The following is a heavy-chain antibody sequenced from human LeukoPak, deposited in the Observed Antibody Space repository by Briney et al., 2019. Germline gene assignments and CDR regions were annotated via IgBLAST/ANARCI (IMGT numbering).Heavy chain of an antibody. CDR1: GGTFSSYS. CDR2: IIPIFGTA. CDR3: ARGRLEQYYYDSSGYYYPFDY. J-gene: IGHJ4*02. V-gene: IGHV1-69*05. D-gene: IGHD3-22*01. Sequence: VKVSCKASGGTFSSYSIRWVRQAPGQGLEWMGGIIPIFGTANYAQKFQGRVTITTDESTSTAYMELSSLRSEGTAVYYCARGRLEQYYYDSSGYYYPFDYWGQGTLVTVSS.